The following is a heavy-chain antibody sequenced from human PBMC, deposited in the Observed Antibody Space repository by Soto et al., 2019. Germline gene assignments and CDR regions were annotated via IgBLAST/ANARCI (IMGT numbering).Heavy chain of an antibody. J-gene: IGHJ4*02. CDR1: GYTFTSYY. D-gene: IGHD3-10*01. CDR3: ARDTGSRWYVIDY. V-gene: IGHV1-46*01. CDR2: INPSGGST. Sequence: QVQLVQSGAEVKKPGASVKVSCKASGYTFTSYYMHWVRQAPGQGLEWMGIINPSGGSTSYAQKFQGRVTMNRDTSTSTVYMELSSRRSEDTAVYYCARDTGSRWYVIDYWGQGTLVTVSS.